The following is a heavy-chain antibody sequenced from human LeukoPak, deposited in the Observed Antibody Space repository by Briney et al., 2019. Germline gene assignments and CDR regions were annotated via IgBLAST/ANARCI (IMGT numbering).Heavy chain of an antibody. V-gene: IGHV4-34*01. D-gene: IGHD3-3*01. CDR3: ATRRRYYDFWSAPDAFDI. J-gene: IGHJ3*02. CDR1: GGSFSGYY. Sequence: SETLSLTCAVYGGSFSGYYWSWIRQPPGKGLEWIGEINHSGSTNYNPSLKSRVTISVDTSKNQFSLKLSSVTAADTAVNYCATRRRYYDFWSAPDAFDIWGQGTMVTVSS. CDR2: INHSGST.